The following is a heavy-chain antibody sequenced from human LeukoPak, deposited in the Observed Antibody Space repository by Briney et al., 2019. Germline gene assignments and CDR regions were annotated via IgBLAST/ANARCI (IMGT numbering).Heavy chain of an antibody. D-gene: IGHD6-6*01. V-gene: IGHV1-18*01. CDR2: ISAYNGKT. Sequence: GASVKVSCKASGYTFTSYGISWVRQAPGQGLEWMGWISAYNGKTNYAQNLQGRVTLTTDTSASTAYMELRSLRSDDTAVYYCARDLIAERPGWFDPWGQGTLVIVSS. CDR3: ARDLIAERPGWFDP. CDR1: GYTFTSYG. J-gene: IGHJ5*02.